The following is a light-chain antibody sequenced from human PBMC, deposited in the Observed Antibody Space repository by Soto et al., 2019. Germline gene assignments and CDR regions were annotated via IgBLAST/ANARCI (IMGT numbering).Light chain of an antibody. J-gene: IGKJ1*01. Sequence: DILVTQSPSSLSASIGDRVTISCRTSQTVSTYLNWYQHKPGRGPTLLIYAASSLQSGVPSRFSGSGSGTDFTLTIGSLQPEDFATYYCQQTSSSPWTFGQGTKV. CDR3: QQTSSSPWT. CDR1: QTVSTY. V-gene: IGKV1-39*01. CDR2: AAS.